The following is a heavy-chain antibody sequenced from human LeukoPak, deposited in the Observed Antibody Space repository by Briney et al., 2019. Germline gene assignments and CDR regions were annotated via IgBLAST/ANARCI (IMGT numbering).Heavy chain of an antibody. D-gene: IGHD3-10*01. V-gene: IGHV3-23*01. J-gene: IGHJ4*02. CDR2: ISGSGGST. CDR3: AKGDRALYYGFSSFDY. CDR1: GFTFSSYG. Sequence: GGTLRLSCAASGFTFSSYGMSWVRQAPGKGLEWVSAISGSGGSTYYADSVKGRFTISRDNSKNTLYLQMHSLRAEDTAVYYCAKGDRALYYGFSSFDYWGQGTLVTVSS.